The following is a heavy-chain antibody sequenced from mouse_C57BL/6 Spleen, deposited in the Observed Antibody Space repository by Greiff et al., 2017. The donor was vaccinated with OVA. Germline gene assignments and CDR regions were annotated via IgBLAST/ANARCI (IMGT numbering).Heavy chain of an antibody. J-gene: IGHJ3*01. CDR3: AREAQLGRSEAWFAY. D-gene: IGHD4-1*02. CDR1: GYTFTSYW. CDR2: IYPGSGST. V-gene: IGHV1-55*01. Sequence: QVQLKQPGAELVKPGASVKMSCKASGYTFTSYWITWVKQRPGQGLEWIGDIYPGSGSTNYNEKFKSKATLTVDTSSSTAYMQLSSLTSEDSAVYYCAREAQLGRSEAWFAYWGQGTLVTVSA.